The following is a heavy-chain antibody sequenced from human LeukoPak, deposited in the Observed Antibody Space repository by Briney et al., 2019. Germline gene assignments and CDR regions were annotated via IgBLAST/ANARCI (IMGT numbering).Heavy chain of an antibody. CDR1: GFTFSDYY. CDR3: ARDFTIFGVVIYDY. V-gene: IGHV3-11*04. Sequence: PGGSLRLSCAASGFTFSDYYMSWIRQAPGKGLGWVSYISSSGSTIYYADSVKGRFTISRDNAKNSLYLQMNSLRAEDTAVYYCARDFTIFGVVIYDYWGQGTLVTVSS. CDR2: ISSSGSTI. D-gene: IGHD3-3*01. J-gene: IGHJ4*02.